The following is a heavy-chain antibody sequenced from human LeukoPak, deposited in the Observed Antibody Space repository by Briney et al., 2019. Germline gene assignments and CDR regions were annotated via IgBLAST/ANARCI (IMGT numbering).Heavy chain of an antibody. Sequence: GGSLRLSCAASGFTFSRDSMNWVRQAPGKGLEWVAFIRYDGSNKYYADSVKGRFTISRDNSKNTLSLQMNSLRPEDTALYYCAKGYCSGTSCYSGLDWGQGTLVTVSS. CDR1: GFTFSRDS. V-gene: IGHV3-30*02. D-gene: IGHD2-2*01. J-gene: IGHJ4*02. CDR2: IRYDGSNK. CDR3: AKGYCSGTSCYSGLD.